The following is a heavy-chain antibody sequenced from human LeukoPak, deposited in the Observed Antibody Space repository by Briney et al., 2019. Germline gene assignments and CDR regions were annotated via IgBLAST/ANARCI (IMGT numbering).Heavy chain of an antibody. CDR2: LKSKADGGTI. CDR1: GFTFSNAW. CDR3: TTDEGSGYSGSYYLDY. D-gene: IGHD1-26*01. Sequence: KPGGSLRLSCAASGFTFSNAWMSWVRQAPGKGLEWVGRLKSKADGGTIDYAAPVKGRFTISRDDSKSTLYLQMNSLKTEDTAVYYCTTDEGSGYSGSYYLDYWGQGTLVTVSS. J-gene: IGHJ4*02. V-gene: IGHV3-15*01.